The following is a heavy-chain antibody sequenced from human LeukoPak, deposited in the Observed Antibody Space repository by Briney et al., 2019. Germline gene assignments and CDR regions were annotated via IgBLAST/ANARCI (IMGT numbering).Heavy chain of an antibody. CDR1: GFTFSDYY. CDR3: ARAAAGSQATWGFVDV. D-gene: IGHD6-13*01. J-gene: IGHJ6*02. CDR2: ISSSGSTI. Sequence: GSLRLSCAASGFTFSDYYMSWIRQAPGKGLEWVSYISSSGSTIYYADSVKGRFTISRDNAKNSLYLQMNSLRAEDTAVYYCARAAAGSQATWGFVDVWGQGTTVTVSS. V-gene: IGHV3-11*01.